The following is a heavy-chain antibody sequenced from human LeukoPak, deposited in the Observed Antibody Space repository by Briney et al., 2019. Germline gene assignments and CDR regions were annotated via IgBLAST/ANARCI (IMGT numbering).Heavy chain of an antibody. D-gene: IGHD3-10*01. CDR1: GFTFTTYW. V-gene: IGHV3-7*03. CDR3: AKDRLLSGSSGS. J-gene: IGHJ4*02. CDR2: IKQDGTEK. Sequence: GGSLRLSCAASGFTFTTYWMSWVRQPPGKGLEWVANIKQDGTEKYYVDSVKGRFTISRDNSKNTLYLQMNSLRAEDTAVYYCAKDRLLSGSSGSWGQGTLVTVSS.